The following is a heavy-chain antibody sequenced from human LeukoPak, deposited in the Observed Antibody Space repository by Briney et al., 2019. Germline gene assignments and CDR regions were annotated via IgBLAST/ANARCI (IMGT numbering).Heavy chain of an antibody. CDR2: IIPIFGTA. Sequence: ASVKVSCKASGGTFSSYAISWVRQAPGQGLEWMGGIIPIFGTANYAQKFQGRVTITTDESTSTAYMELSSLRSEDTAVYYCARNRLDSGSQTHYYYYMDVWGKGTTVTVSS. CDR3: ARNRLDSGSQTHYYYYMDV. CDR1: GGTFSSYA. D-gene: IGHD1-26*01. J-gene: IGHJ6*03. V-gene: IGHV1-69*05.